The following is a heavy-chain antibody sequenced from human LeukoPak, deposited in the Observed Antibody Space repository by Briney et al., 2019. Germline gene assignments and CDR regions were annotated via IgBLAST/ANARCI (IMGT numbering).Heavy chain of an antibody. CDR2: IYYSGST. CDR1: GGSFSGYY. D-gene: IGHD3-22*01. J-gene: IGHJ5*02. V-gene: IGHV4-59*08. Sequence: SETLSLTCAVYGGSFSGYYWSWIRQPPGKGLEWIGYIYYSGSTNYNPSLKSRVTISVDASKNQFSLKLSSVTAADTAVYYCVRQQDSSDPYWFDPWGQGTLVTVSS. CDR3: VRQQDSSDPYWFDP.